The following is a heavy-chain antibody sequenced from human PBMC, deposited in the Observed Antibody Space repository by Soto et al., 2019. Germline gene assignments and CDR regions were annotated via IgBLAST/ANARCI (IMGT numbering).Heavy chain of an antibody. CDR1: GGSFSGYY. CDR3: ARRYGSCFDY. CDR2: INYSGST. D-gene: IGHD5-18*01. Sequence: PSETLSLTCAVSGGSFSGYYWSWIRQPPGKGLEWIGEINYSGSTNYNPSLKSRVTISVDTPKNQFSLKLSSVTAADTAVYYCARRYGSCFDYWGQGIQVTVSS. V-gene: IGHV4-34*01. J-gene: IGHJ4*02.